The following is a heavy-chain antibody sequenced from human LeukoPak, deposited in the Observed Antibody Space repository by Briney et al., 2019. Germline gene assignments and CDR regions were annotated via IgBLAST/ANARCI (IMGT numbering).Heavy chain of an antibody. CDR3: ARGGSGSYYTIFDY. CDR1: GFTFSSYS. CDR2: IRRDGSET. V-gene: IGHV3-7*01. J-gene: IGHJ4*02. D-gene: IGHD3-10*01. Sequence: GGSLRLSCAASGFTFSSYSMNWVRQAPGKGLEWVANIRRDGSETHYVDSVMGRFTISRDNAKNSLYLQMNSLRAEDTAVYYCARGGSGSYYTIFDYWGQGTLVTVSS.